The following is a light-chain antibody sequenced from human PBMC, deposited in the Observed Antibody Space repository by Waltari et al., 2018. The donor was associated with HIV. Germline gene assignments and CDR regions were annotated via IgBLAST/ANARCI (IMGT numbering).Light chain of an antibody. CDR2: DVT. J-gene: IGLJ2*01. CDR3: CSYAGSYDFDVV. CDR1: TSEVGGYNY. V-gene: IGLV2-11*01. Sequence: QPALTQPRSVSGSLGKSVTISCTVITSEVGGYNYVSWYQPHPGKAPKLLIFDVTKRPSGVPDRFSGSKSGDTASLTISGLQSEDEAEYYCCSYAGSYDFDVVFGGGTNLTVL.